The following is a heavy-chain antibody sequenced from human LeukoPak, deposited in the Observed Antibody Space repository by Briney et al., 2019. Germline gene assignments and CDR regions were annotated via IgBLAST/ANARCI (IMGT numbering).Heavy chain of an antibody. CDR1: GFTFNSYA. Sequence: TGGSLRLSCAASGFTFNSYAMSWVRQAPEKGLEWVATISGSGGGTYYADSVKGRFTISRDDSKNTLYLQMNSLRAEDTAVYYCAKDGGVRYNWNDDYYYYYGMDVWGQGTTVTVSS. D-gene: IGHD1-1*01. CDR2: ISGSGGGT. V-gene: IGHV3-23*01. CDR3: AKDGGVRYNWNDDYYYYYGMDV. J-gene: IGHJ6*02.